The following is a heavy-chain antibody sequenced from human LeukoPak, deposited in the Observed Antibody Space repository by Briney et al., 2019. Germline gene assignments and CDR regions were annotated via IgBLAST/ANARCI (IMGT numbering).Heavy chain of an antibody. D-gene: IGHD3-22*01. J-gene: IGHJ4*02. CDR3: ARSRTNSYYSEYYFDY. V-gene: IGHV5-51*01. CDR2: IYPGDSET. CDR1: GYSFTSYW. Sequence: GESLKISCKGSGYSFTSYWIGWVRQMPGKGLEWMGVIYPGDSETTYNPSFQGQVTISVDKSIATAYLQWGSLKASDIAMYYCARSRTNSYYSEYYFDYWGQGTLVTVSS.